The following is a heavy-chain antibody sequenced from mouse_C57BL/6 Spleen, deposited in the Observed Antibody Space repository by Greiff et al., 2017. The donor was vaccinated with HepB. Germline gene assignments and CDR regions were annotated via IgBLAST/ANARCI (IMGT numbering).Heavy chain of an antibody. CDR2: IDPSDSYT. D-gene: IGHD1-1*01. J-gene: IGHJ3*01. Sequence: VQLQQPGAELVKPGASVKLSCKASGYTFTSYWMQWVKQRPGQGLEWIGEIDPSDSYTNYNQKFKGKATLTVDTSSSTAYMQLSSLTSEDSAVYYCARCGYGISSAWFAYWGQGTLVTVSA. V-gene: IGHV1-50*01. CDR1: GYTFTSYW. CDR3: ARCGYGISSAWFAY.